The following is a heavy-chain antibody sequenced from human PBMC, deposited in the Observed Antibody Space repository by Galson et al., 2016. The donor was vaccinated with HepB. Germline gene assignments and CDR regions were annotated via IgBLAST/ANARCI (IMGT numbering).Heavy chain of an antibody. V-gene: IGHV3-9*01. CDR3: VKDSGDNLWGRENYYYGMDV. J-gene: IGHJ6*02. CDR1: GFKFEDYA. CDR2: ISWHSGNI. D-gene: IGHD5-24*01. Sequence: SLRLSCAAAGFKFEDYAMHWVRQAPGKGLEWVAGISWHSGNIGYADSARGRFTISRDNAKNSLFLHMESLRPEDTALYYCVKDSGDNLWGRENYYYGMDVWGQGTTVTVSS.